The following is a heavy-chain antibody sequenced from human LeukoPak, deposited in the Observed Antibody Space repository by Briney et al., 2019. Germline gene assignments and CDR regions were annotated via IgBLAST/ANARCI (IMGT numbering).Heavy chain of an antibody. CDR3: AREGATTRPLDY. CDR2: IYTSGST. D-gene: IGHD4-17*01. J-gene: IGHJ4*02. V-gene: IGHV4-4*07. CDR1: GDSISSYY. Sequence: SETLSLTCSVSGDSISSYYWTWMRQPAGKGLEWIGRIYTSGSTYYSPSLKSRVTMSVDTSKNQFFLNLTSVTAADTAVYYCAREGATTRPLDYWGQGTLVTVSS.